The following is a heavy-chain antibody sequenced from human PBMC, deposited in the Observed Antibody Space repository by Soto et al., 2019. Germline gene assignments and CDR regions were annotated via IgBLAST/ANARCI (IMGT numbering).Heavy chain of an antibody. CDR1: GDSISSSNW. D-gene: IGHD2-21*02. V-gene: IGHV4-4*02. Sequence: SDTLSITCAASGDSISSSNWWSWVHQSPEKGLEWIGHIFHSGSTNYNPSLKSRVTISVDKSQNQFSLKMNSVTAADTAVYYCAREEGDGNYYYYGVGVWGQGTTRTVSS. CDR3: AREEGDGNYYYYGVGV. J-gene: IGHJ6*02. CDR2: IFHSGST.